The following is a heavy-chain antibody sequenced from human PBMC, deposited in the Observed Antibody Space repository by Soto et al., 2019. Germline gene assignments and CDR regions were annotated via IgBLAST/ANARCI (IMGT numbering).Heavy chain of an antibody. V-gene: IGHV3-30*18. CDR2: ISYDGSDK. CDR1: GFTFNSYG. Sequence: GGSLRLSCAASGFTFNSYGMHWVRQAPGKGLEWVAVISYDGSDKYYADSVKGRFTISRDNSKNTLYLQMNSLRAEDTAVYYCSKDLDGLQGLVDSSFCFVYWGQGTLVTVSS. D-gene: IGHD3-16*02. CDR3: SKDLDGLQGLVDSSFCFVY. J-gene: IGHJ4*02.